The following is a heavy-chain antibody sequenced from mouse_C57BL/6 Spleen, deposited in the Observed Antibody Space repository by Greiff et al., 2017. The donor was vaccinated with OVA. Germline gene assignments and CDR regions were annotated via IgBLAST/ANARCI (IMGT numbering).Heavy chain of an antibody. CDR3: ARLTGMDD. V-gene: IGHV1-26*01. CDR1: GYTFTDYY. J-gene: IGHJ4*01. CDR2: INPNNGGT. D-gene: IGHD4-1*01. Sequence: VQLQQSGPELVKPGASVKISCKASGYTFTDYYMNWVKQSHGKSLEWIGDINPNNGGTSYNQKFKGKATLTVDKSSSTAYMELRSLTSEDSAVYYCARLTGMDDWGQGTSVTVSS.